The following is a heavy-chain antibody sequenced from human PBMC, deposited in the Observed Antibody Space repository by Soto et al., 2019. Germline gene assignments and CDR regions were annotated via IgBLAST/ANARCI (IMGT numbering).Heavy chain of an antibody. D-gene: IGHD3-10*01. CDR2: INHSGST. CDR3: ARAGYGSGSFHYYYYGMDV. Sequence: WETLSLTCAVYSGDFRGYYWRWIPEPTGKGLEWIGEINHSGSTNYNPSLKSRVTISVDTSKNQFSLKLSSVTAADTAVYYCARAGYGSGSFHYYYYGMDVWGQGTTVT. V-gene: IGHV4-34*01. CDR1: SGDFRGYY. J-gene: IGHJ6*02.